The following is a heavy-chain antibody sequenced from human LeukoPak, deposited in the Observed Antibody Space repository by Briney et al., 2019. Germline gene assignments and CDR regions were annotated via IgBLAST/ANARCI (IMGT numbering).Heavy chain of an antibody. Sequence: ASVKVSCKVSGYTLTELSMHWVRQAPGKEREGMGGFDSEDGETIYAQKFQGRVTMTEDTSTGTAYMGLSSLRSEDTAVYYCATEFITAAAGTMGYFDYWGQGTLVTVSS. D-gene: IGHD6-13*01. CDR3: ATEFITAAAGTMGYFDY. V-gene: IGHV1-24*01. CDR1: GYTLTELS. CDR2: FDSEDGET. J-gene: IGHJ4*02.